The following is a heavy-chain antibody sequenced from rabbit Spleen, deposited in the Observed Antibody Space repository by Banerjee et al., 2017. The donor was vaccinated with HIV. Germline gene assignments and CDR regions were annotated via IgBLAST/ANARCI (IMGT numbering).Heavy chain of an antibody. Sequence: QSLEESGGDLVKPGASLTLTCTASGFSFSRSYHMCWVRQAPGKGLEWISCIAGSSSDFTYSATWAKGRFTISKASSTTVTLQMTSLTVADTATYFCARDTGSSFSTYGMDLWGPGTLVTVS. D-gene: IGHD8-1*01. CDR1: GFSFSRSYH. J-gene: IGHJ6*01. V-gene: IGHV1S40*01. CDR3: ARDTGSSFSTYGMDL. CDR2: IAGSSSDFT.